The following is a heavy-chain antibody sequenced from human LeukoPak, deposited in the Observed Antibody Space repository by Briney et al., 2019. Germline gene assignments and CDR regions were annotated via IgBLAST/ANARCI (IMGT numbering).Heavy chain of an antibody. CDR1: GGSFSGYY. Sequence: PSETLSLTCAVYGGSFSGYYWSWIRQPPGKGLEWIGEINHSGSTNYNPSLKSRVTISVDTSKNQFSLKLSSVTAADTAVYYCARAASGYYGSGSPYYFDYWGQGTLVTVSS. CDR3: ARAASGYYGSGSPYYFDY. V-gene: IGHV4-34*01. J-gene: IGHJ4*02. D-gene: IGHD3-10*01. CDR2: INHSGST.